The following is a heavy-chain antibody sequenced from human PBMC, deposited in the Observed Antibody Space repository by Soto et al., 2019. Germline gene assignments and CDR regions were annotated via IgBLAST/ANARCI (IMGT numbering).Heavy chain of an antibody. J-gene: IGHJ4*02. V-gene: IGHV3-15*07. CDR3: TTDALRSQIITPPY. CDR2: IKSKTDGGTT. CDR1: GFTFSNAW. Sequence: PGGSLRLSCAASGFTFSNAWMNWVRQAPGKGLEWVGRIKSKTDGGTTDYAAPVKGRFTISRDDSKNTLYLQMNSLKTEDTAVYYCTTDALRSQIITPPYWGQGTLVTVSS. D-gene: IGHD3-10*01.